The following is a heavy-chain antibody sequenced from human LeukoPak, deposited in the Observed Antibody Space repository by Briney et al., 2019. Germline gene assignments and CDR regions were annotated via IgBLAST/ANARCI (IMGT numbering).Heavy chain of an antibody. V-gene: IGHV1-18*01. CDR2: ISAYNGNT. Sequence: ASVKVSCEATGNTFTSYGISWVRQAPGQGLEWMGWISAYNGNTNYAQKLRGRVTMTTDTSTSTAYMELRSLRSDDTAVYYCARDHCSSTSCFDYYYGMDVWGQGTTVTVSS. J-gene: IGHJ6*02. CDR3: ARDHCSSTSCFDYYYGMDV. D-gene: IGHD2-2*01. CDR1: GNTFTSYG.